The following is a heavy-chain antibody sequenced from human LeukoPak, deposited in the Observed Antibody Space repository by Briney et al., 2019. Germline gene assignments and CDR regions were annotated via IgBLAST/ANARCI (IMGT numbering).Heavy chain of an antibody. V-gene: IGHV1-2*02. D-gene: IGHD2-2*01. CDR1: GYTFTGYY. CDR2: INPNSGGT. Sequence: ASVKVSCKASGYTFTGYYMHWVRQAPGQGLEWMGWINPNSGGTNYAQKFQGGVTMTRDTSISTAYMELSRLRSDDTAVYYCARPVGYCSSTSCSAGGYNWFDPWGQGTLVTVSS. J-gene: IGHJ5*02. CDR3: ARPVGYCSSTSCSAGGYNWFDP.